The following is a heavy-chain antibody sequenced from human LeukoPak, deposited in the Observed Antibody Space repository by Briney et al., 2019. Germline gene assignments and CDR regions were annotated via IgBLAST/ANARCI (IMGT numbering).Heavy chain of an antibody. CDR2: IYYSGST. V-gene: IGHV4-61*08. J-gene: IGHJ4*02. CDR3: ARGDSGYDYNRY. Sequence: NPSETLSLTCAVSGGSISSGGYSWSWIRQPPGKGLEWIGYIYYSGSTNYNPSLKSRVTISVDTSKNQFSLKLSSVTAADTAVYYCARGDSGYDYNRYWGQGTLVTVSS. D-gene: IGHD5-12*01. CDR1: GGSISSGGYS.